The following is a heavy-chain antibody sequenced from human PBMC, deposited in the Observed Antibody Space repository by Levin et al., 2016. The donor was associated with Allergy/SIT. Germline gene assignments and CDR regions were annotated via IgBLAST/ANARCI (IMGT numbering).Heavy chain of an antibody. CDR1: GGSISSYY. Sequence: SETLSLTCTVSGGSISSYYWSWIRQPPGKGLEWIGYIYYSGSTNYNPSLKSRVTISVDTSKNQFSLKLSSVTAADTAVYYCARSLYYCSGGSCYSGYFDYWGQGTLVTVSS. CDR3: ARSLYYCSGGSCYSGYFDY. D-gene: IGHD2-15*01. V-gene: IGHV4-59*01. CDR2: IYYSGST. J-gene: IGHJ4*02.